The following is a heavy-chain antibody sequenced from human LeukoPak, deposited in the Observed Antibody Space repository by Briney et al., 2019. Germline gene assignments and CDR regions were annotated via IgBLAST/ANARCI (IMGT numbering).Heavy chain of an antibody. J-gene: IGHJ4*02. CDR2: IWYDGSDE. CDR1: VFTLSNDG. Sequence: PGGCLRVSRAPPVFTLSNDGMHWGCEALGKGLGWGAVIWYDGSDEYYAHSVKGRFTISRDNSKNTLYLQMNSLRAEDTAVYFCARGSYCANGVCYARPLDYWGQGTLVTVSS. D-gene: IGHD2-8*01. V-gene: IGHV3-33*01. CDR3: ARGSYCANGVCYARPLDY.